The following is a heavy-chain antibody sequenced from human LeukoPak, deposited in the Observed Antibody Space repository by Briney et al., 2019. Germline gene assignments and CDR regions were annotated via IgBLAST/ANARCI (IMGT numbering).Heavy chain of an antibody. CDR2: IYYSGST. J-gene: IGHJ5*02. D-gene: IGHD6-13*01. Sequence: SETLSLTCTVSGGSISSYYWSWIRQPPGKGLEWIGYIYYSGSTNYNPSLKSRVTISVDTSKNQFSLKLSSVTAADTAVYYCARQPGIAAAPDNWFDPWGQGTLVTVSS. CDR1: GGSISSYY. CDR3: ARQPGIAAAPDNWFDP. V-gene: IGHV4-59*08.